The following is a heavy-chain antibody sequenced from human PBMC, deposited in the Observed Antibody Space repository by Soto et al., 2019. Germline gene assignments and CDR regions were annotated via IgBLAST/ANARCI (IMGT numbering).Heavy chain of an antibody. D-gene: IGHD6-13*01. CDR3: ARRWRAAAGSEYFDY. V-gene: IGHV4-39*01. J-gene: IGHJ4*02. CDR2: IYYSVST. CDR1: GGFISSSSYY. Sequence: QLQLQESGPGLVKPSETLSLTCTVSGGFISSSSYYWGWIRQPPGKGLEWIGSIYYSVSTYYNPSLKSRVTISVDTSKNQFSLKLSSVTAADTAVYYCARRWRAAAGSEYFDYWGQGTLVTVSS.